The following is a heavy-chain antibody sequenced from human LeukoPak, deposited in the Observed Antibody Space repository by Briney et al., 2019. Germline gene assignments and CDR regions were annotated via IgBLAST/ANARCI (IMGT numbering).Heavy chain of an antibody. CDR2: TDGSSKST. J-gene: IGHJ6*02. Sequence: GGSLGLSCAASGFTFSTYWMHWVRQAPGKGLVWVSGTDGSSKSTTYADSVKGRFTISRDNAKNTLYLQLNNLRAEDTAVYYCARGNYYGMDVWGQGTTVIVSS. CDR3: ARGNYYGMDV. V-gene: IGHV3-74*03. CDR1: GFTFSTYW.